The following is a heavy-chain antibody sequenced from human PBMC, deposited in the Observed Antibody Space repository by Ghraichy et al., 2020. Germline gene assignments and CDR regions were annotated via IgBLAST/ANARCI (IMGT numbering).Heavy chain of an antibody. V-gene: IGHV4-61*01. J-gene: IGHJ4*02. CDR1: GGSVSSGSYY. D-gene: IGHD6-19*01. CDR2: IYYSGST. CDR3: ARDRGGSGWDPFFDY. Sequence: SETLSLTCTVSGGSVSSGSYYWSWIRQPPGKGLEWIGYIYYSGSTNYNPSLKSRVTISVDTSKNQFSLKLSSVTAADTAVYYCARDRGGSGWDPFFDYWGQGTLVTVSS.